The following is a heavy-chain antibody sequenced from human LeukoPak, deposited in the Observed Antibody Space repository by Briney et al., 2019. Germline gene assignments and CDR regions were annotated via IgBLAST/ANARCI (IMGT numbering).Heavy chain of an antibody. J-gene: IGHJ4*02. CDR3: ARGASYSSGWYSHFDY. CDR1: GFTFSSYW. CDR2: IKQDGSEK. V-gene: IGHV3-7*01. Sequence: GGSLRLSCAASGFTFSSYWMNWVRQAPGKGLEWVANIKQDGSEKYYVDSVKGRFTISRDNSKNTLYLQMGSLRAEDMAVYYCARGASYSSGWYSHFDYWGQGTLVTVSS. D-gene: IGHD6-13*01.